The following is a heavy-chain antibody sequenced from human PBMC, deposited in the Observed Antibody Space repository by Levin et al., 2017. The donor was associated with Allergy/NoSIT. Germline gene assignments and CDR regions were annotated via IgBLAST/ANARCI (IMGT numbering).Heavy chain of an antibody. CDR3: ARDQIAAAVTYYYYGMDV. CDR2: IYYSGST. V-gene: IGHV4-30-4*01. CDR1: GGSISSGDYY. J-gene: IGHJ6*02. Sequence: SQTLSLTCTVSGGSISSGDYYWSWIRQPPGKGLEWIGYIYYSGSTYYNPSLKSRVTISVDTSKNQFSLKLSSVTAADTAVYYCARDQIAAAVTYYYYGMDVWGQGTTVTVSS. D-gene: IGHD6-13*01.